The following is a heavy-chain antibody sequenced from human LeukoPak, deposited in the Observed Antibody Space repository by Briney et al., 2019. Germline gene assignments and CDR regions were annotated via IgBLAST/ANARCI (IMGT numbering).Heavy chain of an antibody. D-gene: IGHD5-18*01. CDR3: ARGLDTAIAS. CDR1: ADSVSSNSAT. CDR2: TYYKPKWHS. J-gene: IGHJ4*02. Sequence: SQAVSLTCAIFADSVSSNSATWNWIRQSPSSGLEWLGKTYYKPKWHSDYAVSVPSRIILNPDTYKNQFSLQLNSVTPEDTAVYFCARGLDTAIASWGQGTLVTPSA. V-gene: IGHV6-1*01.